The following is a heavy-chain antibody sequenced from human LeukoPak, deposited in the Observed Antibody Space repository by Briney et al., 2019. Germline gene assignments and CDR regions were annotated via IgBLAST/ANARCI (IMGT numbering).Heavy chain of an antibody. D-gene: IGHD6-13*01. J-gene: IGHJ4*02. CDR3: VKDRWVDH. CDR1: GFTFSSYW. V-gene: IGHV3-7*01. CDR2: IKQDGSEK. Sequence: QPGGSLRLSCAASGFTFSSYWMSWVRQAPGKGLEWVANIKQDGSEKYYVDSVKGRFTISRDNSKNTLYLQMSSLRPEDTAVYYCVKDRWVDHWGQGTLVTVCS.